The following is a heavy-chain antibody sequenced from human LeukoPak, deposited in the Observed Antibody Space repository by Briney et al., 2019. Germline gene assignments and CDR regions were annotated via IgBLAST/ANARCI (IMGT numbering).Heavy chain of an antibody. CDR3: ARVFGSAVKRWLQYGDAFDI. Sequence: SVKVSCKASGGTFSSYAISWVRQAPGQGLEWMGGIIPIFGTANYAQKFQGRVTITADESTSTAYMELSSLRSEDTAVYYCARVFGSAVKRWLQYGDAFDIWGQGTMVTVSS. CDR1: GGTFSSYA. J-gene: IGHJ3*02. V-gene: IGHV1-69*01. D-gene: IGHD5-24*01. CDR2: IIPIFGTA.